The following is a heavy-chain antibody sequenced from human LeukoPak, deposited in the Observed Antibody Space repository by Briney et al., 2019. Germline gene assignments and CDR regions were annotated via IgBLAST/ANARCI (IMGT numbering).Heavy chain of an antibody. D-gene: IGHD3-22*01. J-gene: IGHJ4*02. CDR3: ARNDSSGYFDY. CDR2: VYHSGST. V-gene: IGHV4-38-2*01. Sequence: SETLPLTCDVSDYSISSGNYWGWIRQPPGKGLEWIGSVYHSGSTHYSPSLKSRVTIAVDTSKNQFSLKLSSVTAADTAVYYCARNDSSGYFDYWGQGTLVTVSS. CDR1: DYSISSGNY.